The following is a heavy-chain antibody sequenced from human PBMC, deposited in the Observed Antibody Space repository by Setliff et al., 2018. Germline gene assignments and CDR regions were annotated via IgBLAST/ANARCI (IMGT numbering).Heavy chain of an antibody. Sequence: GGSLRLSCAASGFTFSGSAMHWVRQASGKGLEWIGRIRSKANTYVTAYGASVKGRFTISRDDSKNTAYLQMDSLKTEDTAVYYCATVAPGVDYFDYWGQGTLVTVSS. CDR1: GFTFSGSA. D-gene: IGHD6-19*01. CDR3: ATVAPGVDYFDY. CDR2: IRSKANTYVT. V-gene: IGHV3-73*01. J-gene: IGHJ4*02.